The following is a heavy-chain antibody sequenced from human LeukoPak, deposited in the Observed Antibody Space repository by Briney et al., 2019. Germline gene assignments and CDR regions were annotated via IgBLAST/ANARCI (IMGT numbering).Heavy chain of an antibody. CDR2: IYHNGNT. D-gene: IGHD5-18*01. J-gene: IGHJ4*02. CDR1: GCSISSGGYS. Sequence: SETLSLTCAVSGCSISSGGYSWSWIRQPPGKGLEWIGYIYHNGNTYYSPSLKSRVTISVDRSKNQLSLKLSSVTAADTAMYYCASGGYSYGFDYWGQGTLVTVSS. V-gene: IGHV4-30-2*01. CDR3: ASGGYSYGFDY.